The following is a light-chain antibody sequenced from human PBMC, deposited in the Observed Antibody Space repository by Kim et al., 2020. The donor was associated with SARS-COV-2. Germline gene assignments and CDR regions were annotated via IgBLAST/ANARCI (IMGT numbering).Light chain of an antibody. V-gene: IGLV7-43*01. J-gene: IGLJ3*02. Sequence: PGVRVTLARASSTGAVTSTYYTNWFQQKPGQAPRSLIYSTNNKHSWTPARFSGSLLGGKAALTLSGVQPEDEADYHCFLYYSGAWVFGGGTKLTVL. CDR3: FLYYSGAWV. CDR1: TGAVTSTYY. CDR2: STN.